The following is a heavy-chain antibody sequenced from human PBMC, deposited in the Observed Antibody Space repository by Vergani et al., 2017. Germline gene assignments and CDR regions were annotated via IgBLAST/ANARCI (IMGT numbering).Heavy chain of an antibody. Sequence: QVQLVQSGAEVKKPGASVKVSCKASGYTFTSYGISWVRQAPGQGLEWMGWISAYNGNTNYAQKLQGRVTMTTDTSTSTAYMELRSLRSDDTAGYYCARNRWSGYSLYYYYYGMDVWGQGTTVTVSS. CDR2: ISAYNGNT. J-gene: IGHJ6*02. V-gene: IGHV1-18*01. CDR1: GYTFTSYG. D-gene: IGHD3-3*01. CDR3: ARNRWSGYSLYYYYYGMDV.